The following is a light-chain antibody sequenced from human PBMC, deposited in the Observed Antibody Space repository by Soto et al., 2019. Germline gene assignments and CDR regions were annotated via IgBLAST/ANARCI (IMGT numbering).Light chain of an antibody. J-gene: IGLJ2*01. V-gene: IGLV3-21*04. CDR1: NIGGKS. CDR2: YDD. Sequence: SYELTQPPSVSVAPGKTARFSCGGNNIGGKSVHWYQQKPGQAPLLVLYYDDDRPSGIPERFSGSNSGNTATLTISRVEAGDEADYYCQVWDSSSDHPGVFGGGTKLTVL. CDR3: QVWDSSSDHPGV.